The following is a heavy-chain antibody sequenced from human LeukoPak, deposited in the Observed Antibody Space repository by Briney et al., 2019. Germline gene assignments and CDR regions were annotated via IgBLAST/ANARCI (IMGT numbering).Heavy chain of an antibody. CDR3: ARAAGAAGGQYFDY. V-gene: IGHV4-4*07. D-gene: IGHD6-13*01. CDR2: IYTNGDT. J-gene: IGHJ4*02. Sequence: PSETLSLTCTVSGGSISGYYWGWIRQPAGQGLEWIGRIYTNGDTRYNPSLKSRVTMSVDTSKNQLSLKLRPVTAADTAVYYCARAAGAAGGQYFDYWGQGTLVTVSS. CDR1: GGSISGYY.